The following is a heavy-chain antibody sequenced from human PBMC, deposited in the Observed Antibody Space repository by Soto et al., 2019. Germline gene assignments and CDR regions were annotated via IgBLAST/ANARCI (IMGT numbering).Heavy chain of an antibody. CDR1: GITFSNYW. J-gene: IGHJ4*02. CDR3: AIRPSPVVYHAVFDH. V-gene: IGHV3-7*03. Sequence: EVQLVESGGGLVQPGGTLRLSCTASGITFSNYWMTWVRQAPGKGPAWVANINQDGSEKYYVNSVRGRITVSRDNAKNSLLLQRKSLTAEVTAVYYCAIRPSPVVYHAVFDHWGQGGLVTVSS. D-gene: IGHD6-6*01. CDR2: INQDGSEK.